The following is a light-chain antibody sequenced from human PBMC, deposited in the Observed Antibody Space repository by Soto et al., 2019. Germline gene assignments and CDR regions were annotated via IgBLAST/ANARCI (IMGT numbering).Light chain of an antibody. J-gene: IGKJ1*01. Sequence: DIPMTQSPSSLSASVGDRVTITCRASQSISSYLNWYQQKPGKAPKLLIYAASSLQSGVPSRFSGSGSGTDFTLTISSLQPEELATYYCQPSYSTPRTYGQGTKVEIK. CDR1: QSISSY. V-gene: IGKV1-39*01. CDR3: QPSYSTPRT. CDR2: AAS.